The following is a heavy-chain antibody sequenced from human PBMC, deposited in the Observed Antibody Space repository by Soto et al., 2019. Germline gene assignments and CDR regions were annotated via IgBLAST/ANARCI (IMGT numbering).Heavy chain of an antibody. V-gene: IGHV1-18*01. CDR1: GYTFTSYG. CDR2: ISAYNGNT. J-gene: IGHJ4*02. D-gene: IGHD3-10*01. CDR3: VRDKGDGSGSYYGY. Sequence: QVQLVQSGAEVKKPGASVKVSCKASGYTFTSYGINWVRQAPGQGLEWMGWISAYNGNTNYAQKVQGRVTMTTDTSTSTAYMELRSMRSDDTAVYYCVRDKGDGSGSYYGYWGQGTLVTVSS.